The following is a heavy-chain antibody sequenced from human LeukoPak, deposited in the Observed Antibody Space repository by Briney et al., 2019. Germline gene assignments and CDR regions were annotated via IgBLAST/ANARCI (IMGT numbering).Heavy chain of an antibody. CDR1: GFTFSSYA. J-gene: IGHJ4*02. Sequence: GGSLRLSCAASGFTFSSYAMSWVRQAPGKGLEWVSAVTASAGNTYYADSVKGRFTISRDNSKNTLYLQVTSLRAEDTAVYYCASGVRGVIRGFDYWGQGTLVTVSS. V-gene: IGHV3-23*01. CDR3: ASGVRGVIRGFDY. CDR2: VTASAGNT. D-gene: IGHD3-10*01.